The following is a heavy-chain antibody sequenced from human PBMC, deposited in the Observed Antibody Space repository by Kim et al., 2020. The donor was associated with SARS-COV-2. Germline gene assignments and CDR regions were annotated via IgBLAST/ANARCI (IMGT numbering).Heavy chain of an antibody. CDR1: GFTFSSYG. Sequence: GGSLRLSCAASGFTFSSYGMHWVRQAPGKGLEWVAVIWYDGSNKYYADSVKGRFTISRDNSKNTLYLQMNSLIAEATAVDYCAIEFWYCSSTSCCNYYY. D-gene: IGHD2-2*01. CDR2: IWYDGSNK. V-gene: IGHV3-33*01. J-gene: IGHJ6*03. CDR3: AIEFWYCSSTSCCNYYY.